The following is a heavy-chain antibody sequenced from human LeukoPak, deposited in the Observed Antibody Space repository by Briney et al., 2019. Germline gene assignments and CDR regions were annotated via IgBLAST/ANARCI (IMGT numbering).Heavy chain of an antibody. Sequence: KSGGSLRLSCAASGFTFSSYSMNWVRQAPGKGLEWVSSISSSSSYIYYADSVKGRFTISRDNAKNSLYLQMNSLRAEDTAVYYCARDMLTVTTVWGQGTLVTVSS. CDR3: ARDMLTVTTV. V-gene: IGHV3-21*01. CDR2: ISSSSSYI. CDR1: GFTFSSYS. J-gene: IGHJ4*02. D-gene: IGHD4-17*01.